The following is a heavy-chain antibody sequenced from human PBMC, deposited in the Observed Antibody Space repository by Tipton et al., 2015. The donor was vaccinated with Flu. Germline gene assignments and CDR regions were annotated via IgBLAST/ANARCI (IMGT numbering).Heavy chain of an antibody. J-gene: IGHJ4*02. D-gene: IGHD4-23*01. CDR3: ARRALIGGRFDY. CDR2: IYYSGST. CDR1: GDSIGSQYF. V-gene: IGHV4-38-2*01. Sequence: LRLSCSVSGDSIGSQYFWGWIRQPPGKGLEWIGSIYYSGSTYYNPSLKSRVTISVDTSKNQFSLKLSSVTAADTAVYYCARRALIGGRFDYWVQGTLVTVSS.